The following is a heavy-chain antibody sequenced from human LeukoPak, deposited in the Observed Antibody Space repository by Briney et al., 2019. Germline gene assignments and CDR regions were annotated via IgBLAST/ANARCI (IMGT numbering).Heavy chain of an antibody. V-gene: IGHV3-7*01. Sequence: GGSLRLSWAAYGFTFSNYWMTWVRQAPGKGLEWEANIKQDESEKNYVDAVRGRFTISRDNAENSLYLQMNSLRVEDTAVYYCATGYKAYWGQGTLVTVSS. CDR2: IKQDESEK. CDR1: GFTFSNYW. J-gene: IGHJ4*02. CDR3: ATGYKAY. D-gene: IGHD5-12*01.